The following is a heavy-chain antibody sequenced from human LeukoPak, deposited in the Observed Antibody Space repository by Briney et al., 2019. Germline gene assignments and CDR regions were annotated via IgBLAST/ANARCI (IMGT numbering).Heavy chain of an antibody. CDR2: IIPIFGTA. D-gene: IGHD2-8*01. Sequence: ASVKVSCKASGGTFSSYAISWVRQAPGQGLEWMGGIIPIFGTATYAQKFQGRVTITTDESTSTAYMELSSLRSEDTAVYYCARGGGGYCTNGVCQIFDYWGQGTLVTVSS. J-gene: IGHJ4*02. CDR3: ARGGGGYCTNGVCQIFDY. V-gene: IGHV1-69*05. CDR1: GGTFSSYA.